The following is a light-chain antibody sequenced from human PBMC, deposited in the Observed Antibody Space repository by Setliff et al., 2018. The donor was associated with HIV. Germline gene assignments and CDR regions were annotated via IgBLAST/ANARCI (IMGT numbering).Light chain of an antibody. CDR3: SSYTSSSPLYV. CDR1: SSDVGGYNY. V-gene: IGLV2-14*01. J-gene: IGLJ1*01. Sequence: QSALTQPASVSGSPGQSITISCTGTSSDVGGYNYVSWYQQHPGKAPKLMIYEVSNRPSGVSERFSGSKSGNTASLTISGPQTGDEADYFCSSYTSSSPLYVFGTGTKGTVL. CDR2: EVS.